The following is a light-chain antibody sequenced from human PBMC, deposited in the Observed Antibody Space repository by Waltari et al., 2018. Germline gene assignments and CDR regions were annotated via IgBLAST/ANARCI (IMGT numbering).Light chain of an antibody. V-gene: IGKV1-39*01. CDR3: QQSYSTPRT. CDR2: AAS. J-gene: IGKJ1*01. Sequence: DIQMTQSPSSLSAAVGDRVTIACRARQSISSYLNWYQHKPGKVPKLLIYAASSLQSGVPSRFSGIGSGTDFTLTISSLQPEDFATYYCQQSYSTPRTFGQGTKVEIK. CDR1: QSISSY.